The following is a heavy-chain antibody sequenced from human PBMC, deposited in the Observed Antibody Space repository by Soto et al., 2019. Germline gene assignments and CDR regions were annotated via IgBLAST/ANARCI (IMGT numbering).Heavy chain of an antibody. D-gene: IGHD1-26*01. CDR2: ISRTSSYI. J-gene: IGHJ4*02. V-gene: IGHV3-21*01. CDR1: GFTFSTYA. Sequence: EVQLVESGGGLVKPGGSLRLSCAASGFTFSTYAMNWVRQAPGKGLEWVSSISRTSSYIYYADSVKGRFTISRDNAKNALYLQMNSLRAEDTAVYYCARNPGELLHPGWGQGTLVTVSS. CDR3: ARNPGELLHPG.